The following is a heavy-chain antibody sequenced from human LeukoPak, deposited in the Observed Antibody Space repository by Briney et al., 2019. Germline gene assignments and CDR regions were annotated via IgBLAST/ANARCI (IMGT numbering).Heavy chain of an antibody. Sequence: SETLSLTCTVSGGSISSSSYYWGWIRQPPGKGLEWIGSIYYSGSTYYNPSLKSRVTISVDTSKTQFSLKLSSVTAADTAVYYCARPIRQTNWFDPWGQGTLVSVSS. V-gene: IGHV4-39*01. CDR3: ARPIRQTNWFDP. CDR2: IYYSGST. CDR1: GGSISSSSYY. J-gene: IGHJ5*02.